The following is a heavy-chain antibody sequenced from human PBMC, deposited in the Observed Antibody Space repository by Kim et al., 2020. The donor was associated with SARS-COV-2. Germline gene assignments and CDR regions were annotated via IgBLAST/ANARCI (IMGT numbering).Heavy chain of an antibody. J-gene: IGHJ4*02. CDR3: ARVHCSGTSCFDVFDY. Sequence: SRKSRLTISVDTSNNQFSLKLTSVTAADTAVYYCARVHCSGTSCFDVFDYWGQGILVTVSS. D-gene: IGHD2-2*01. V-gene: IGHV4-59*01.